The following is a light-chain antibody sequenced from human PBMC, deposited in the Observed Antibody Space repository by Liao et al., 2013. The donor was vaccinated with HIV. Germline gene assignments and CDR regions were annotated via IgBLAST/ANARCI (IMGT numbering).Light chain of an antibody. J-gene: IGLJ1*01. Sequence: SYELTQPPSVSVSPGQTASIPCSGDKVGDRIVSWYQVKPGQSPEVIIYQNYQRPSGTPERFSGSKSGNTATLTIRGTQTMDEADYYCQVWHSISDRYFFGPGTEVAVL. CDR3: QVWHSISDRYF. V-gene: IGLV3-1*01. CDR1: KVGDRI. CDR2: QNY.